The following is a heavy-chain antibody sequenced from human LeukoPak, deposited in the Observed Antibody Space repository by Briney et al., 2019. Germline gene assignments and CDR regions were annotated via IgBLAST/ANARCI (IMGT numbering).Heavy chain of an antibody. J-gene: IGHJ6*02. Sequence: SETLSLTCAVYVGSFSGYYWSWIRQPPGKGLEWIGEINHSGSTNYNPSLKSRVTISVDTPKNQFSLKLSSVTAADTAVYYCARVSQAEIPYGMDVWGQGTTVTVSS. CDR2: INHSGST. CDR1: VGSFSGYY. V-gene: IGHV4-34*01. CDR3: ARVSQAEIPYGMDV. D-gene: IGHD2-21*01.